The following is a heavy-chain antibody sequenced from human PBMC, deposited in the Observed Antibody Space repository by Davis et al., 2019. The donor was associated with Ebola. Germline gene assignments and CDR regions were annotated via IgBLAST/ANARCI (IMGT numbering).Heavy chain of an antibody. CDR2: INAGTGNT. J-gene: IGHJ4*02. CDR3: GRSTGSSGYDPIDY. D-gene: IGHD5-12*01. CDR1: GYTFTNFA. V-gene: IGHV1-3*01. Sequence: ASVKVSCKASGYTFTNFAVHWVRQAPGQRLEWMGWINAGTGNTKYSQKLQDRVTITTDTSASTVYMELSLRFEDTAVYYCGRSTGSSGYDPIDYWGQGTLVTVSS.